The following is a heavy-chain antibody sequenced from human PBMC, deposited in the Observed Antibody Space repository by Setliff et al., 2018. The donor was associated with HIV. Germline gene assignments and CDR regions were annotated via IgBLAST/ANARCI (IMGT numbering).Heavy chain of an antibody. CDR2: ISSSSSTR. V-gene: IGHV3-48*04. J-gene: IGHJ5*02. Sequence: GGSMRLSCAASGFTFSSYSMNWVRQAPGKGLEWVSYISSSSSTRYYAGSVKGRFTISRENAKNSLYLQMNSLRAEDTAVYYCAREGQEEWLAPSMYNWFDPWGQGTLVTVSS. D-gene: IGHD6-19*01. CDR3: AREGQEEWLAPSMYNWFDP. CDR1: GFTFSSYS.